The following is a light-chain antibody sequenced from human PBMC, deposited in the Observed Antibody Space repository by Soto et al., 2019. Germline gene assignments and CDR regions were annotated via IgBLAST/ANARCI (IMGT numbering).Light chain of an antibody. CDR2: AAS. CDR1: RSFASSY. CDR3: QHYASSPRYT. V-gene: IGKV3-20*01. J-gene: IGKJ2*01. Sequence: IVLPQSPVTLSLSPGERATLSCRASRSFASSYLGWYQQKPGQAPRLLIYAASTRATGIPDRFSGSGSATDFTLTIGRLEPEDSAVYYCQHYASSPRYTLSQGTKVDIK.